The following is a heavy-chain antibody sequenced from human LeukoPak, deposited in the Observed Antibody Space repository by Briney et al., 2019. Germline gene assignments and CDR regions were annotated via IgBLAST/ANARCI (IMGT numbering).Heavy chain of an antibody. D-gene: IGHD3-22*01. CDR1: GGSISSSSYY. CDR2: IYYSGDT. CDR3: ARRCLERGLDR. V-gene: IGHV4-39*01. Sequence: SETLSLTCTVSGGSISSSSYYWGWIRQPPGKGLEWIGSIYYSGDTYYNPSPRSRVAISIDTSKKQFSLKLPSVTAADTAVYYCARRCLERGLDRWGPGTLATVSS. J-gene: IGHJ4*02.